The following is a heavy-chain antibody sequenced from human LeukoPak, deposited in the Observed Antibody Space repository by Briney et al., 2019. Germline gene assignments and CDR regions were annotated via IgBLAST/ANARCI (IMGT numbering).Heavy chain of an antibody. CDR3: AKVRAAAGTFYFDY. J-gene: IGHJ4*02. CDR2: ISWNSGNI. Sequence: PGGSLRLSCAASGFTFDDYAIHWVRQAPGKGLERVSGISWNSGNIGYADSVKGRFTISRDNAKNSLYLQMNSLRAEDTALYYCAKVRAAAGTFYFDYWGQGTLVTVSS. CDR1: GFTFDDYA. D-gene: IGHD6-13*01. V-gene: IGHV3-9*01.